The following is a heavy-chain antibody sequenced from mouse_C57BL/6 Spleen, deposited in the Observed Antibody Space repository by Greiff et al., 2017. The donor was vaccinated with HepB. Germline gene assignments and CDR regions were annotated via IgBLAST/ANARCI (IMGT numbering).Heavy chain of an antibody. V-gene: IGHV1-82*01. J-gene: IGHJ2*01. CDR1: GYAFSSSW. CDR3: AREGVYSNNY. D-gene: IGHD2-5*01. Sequence: QVPVKQSGPELVKPGASVKISCKASGYAFSSSWMNWVKQRPGKGLEWIGRIYPGDGDTNYNGKFKGKATLTADKSSSTAYMQLSSLTSEDSAVYFCAREGVYSNNYWGQGTTLTVSS. CDR2: IYPGDGDT.